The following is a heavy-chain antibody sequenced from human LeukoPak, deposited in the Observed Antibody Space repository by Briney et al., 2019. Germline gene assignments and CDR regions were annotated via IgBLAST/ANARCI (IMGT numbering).Heavy chain of an antibody. V-gene: IGHV4-34*01. CDR1: GVSFSGYY. J-gene: IGHJ4*02. Sequence: SETLSLTCAVYGVSFSGYYWSWIRQPPGKGLEWIAEINHSGSTNYNPSLKSRVTISVDTSKNQFSLKLSSVTAADTAVYYCARGRTTPPYGSAGNFFDYWGQGTLVTVSS. D-gene: IGHD6-19*01. CDR2: INHSGST. CDR3: ARGRTTPPYGSAGNFFDY.